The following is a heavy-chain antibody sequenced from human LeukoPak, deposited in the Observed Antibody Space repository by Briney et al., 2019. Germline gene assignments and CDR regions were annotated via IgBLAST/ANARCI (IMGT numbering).Heavy chain of an antibody. J-gene: IGHJ6*03. D-gene: IGHD4-11*01. CDR1: GFTFSTYG. Sequence: GGSLRLSCAASGFTFSTYGMHWVRQAPGKGLDWVAFIRYDGSDKYYADSVKGRCTVSRDDSKNTLYLQMNSLRAEDTAVYYCAKDQTRYSNSGYYYFYYMDVWAKGPRSPSP. CDR2: IRYDGSDK. V-gene: IGHV3-30*02. CDR3: AKDQTRYSNSGYYYFYYMDV.